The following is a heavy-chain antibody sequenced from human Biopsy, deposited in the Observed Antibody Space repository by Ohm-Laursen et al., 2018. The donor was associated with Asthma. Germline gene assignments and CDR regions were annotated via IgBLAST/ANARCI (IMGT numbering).Heavy chain of an antibody. D-gene: IGHD1-20*01. Sequence: SLRLSCSASGFAFGNYAMYWVRQAPGKGPEWVALISYDGREKGYGDSVKGRFTISRDNSKDTVYLQMNSLRAEDTAVYYCAKGRYKWNDGYYGLDVWGQGTTVTVSS. V-gene: IGHV3-30*18. CDR2: ISYDGREK. CDR3: AKGRYKWNDGYYGLDV. CDR1: GFAFGNYA. J-gene: IGHJ6*02.